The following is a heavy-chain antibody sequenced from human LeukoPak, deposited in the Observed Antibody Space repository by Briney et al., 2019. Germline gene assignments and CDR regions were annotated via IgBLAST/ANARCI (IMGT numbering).Heavy chain of an antibody. CDR1: GITFSASG. V-gene: IGHV3-30*02. CDR3: AREGGTVVISTLDY. CDR2: IQYDESSK. Sequence: PGGSLRLSCAASGITFSASGMHWVRQAPGKGLEWLTFIQYDESSKYYADSVKGRFTVSRDNFRNTVYLQMNSLRAEDTAVYYCAREGGTVVISTLDYWGLGTPVTVSS. D-gene: IGHD3-22*01. J-gene: IGHJ4*02.